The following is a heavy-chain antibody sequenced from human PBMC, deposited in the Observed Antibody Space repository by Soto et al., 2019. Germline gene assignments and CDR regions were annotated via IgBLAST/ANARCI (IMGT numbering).Heavy chain of an antibody. CDR2: IIPIFGTA. CDR1: GGTFSSYA. Sequence: GASVKVSCKASGGTFSSYAISCVRQAPGQGLEWMGGIIPIFGTANYAQKFQGRVTITADESTSTAYMELSSLRSEDTAVYYCARSLDIVATIYYYYGMDVWGQGTTVTVSS. D-gene: IGHD5-12*01. V-gene: IGHV1-69*13. J-gene: IGHJ6*02. CDR3: ARSLDIVATIYYYYGMDV.